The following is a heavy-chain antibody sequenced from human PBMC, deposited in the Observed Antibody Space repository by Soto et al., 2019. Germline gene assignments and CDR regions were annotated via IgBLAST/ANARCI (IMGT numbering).Heavy chain of an antibody. CDR3: ARVPDR. D-gene: IGHD2-2*01. V-gene: IGHV4-30-2*01. CDR2: IYHSGST. J-gene: IGHJ5*02. CDR1: GGSLSSGGYS. Sequence: SETLSLTCAVSGGSLSSGGYSWSWIRQPPGKGVEWIGYIYHSGSTYYNPSLRSRVTITVDRSKNQFSLKLSSVTAADTAVYYCARVPDRWGQGTLVTVSS.